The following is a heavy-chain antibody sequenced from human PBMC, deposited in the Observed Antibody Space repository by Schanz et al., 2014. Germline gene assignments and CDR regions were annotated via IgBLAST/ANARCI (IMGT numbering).Heavy chain of an antibody. CDR3: AREVGLYDRGGFDP. CDR2: ISPYTGNT. J-gene: IGHJ5*02. V-gene: IGHV1-18*01. Sequence: QVQLVQSGDEVKKPWASVKVSCKTSGYTFSDYGITWVRQAPGQGLEWVGWISPYTGNTHYFDKMEGRVTMTTDTSTSTAYMELRSLRSDDTAMYYCAREVGLYDRGGFDPWGQGTLVTVSA. D-gene: IGHD3-22*01. CDR1: GYTFSDYG.